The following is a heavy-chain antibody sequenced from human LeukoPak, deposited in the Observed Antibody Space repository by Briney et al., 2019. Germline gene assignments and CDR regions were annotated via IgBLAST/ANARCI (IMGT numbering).Heavy chain of an antibody. CDR2: ISAHNGNT. V-gene: IGHV1-18*01. Sequence: VASVKVSCKASGYTFTSYAMHWVRQAPGQGLEWMGWISAHNGNTNYAQKLRGRVTMTTDTSTSTAYMELRSLRSDDTAVYYCASSFTSPLYYYYMDVWGKGTTVTVSS. CDR1: GYTFTSYA. J-gene: IGHJ6*03. CDR3: ASSFTSPLYYYYMDV. D-gene: IGHD3-3*01.